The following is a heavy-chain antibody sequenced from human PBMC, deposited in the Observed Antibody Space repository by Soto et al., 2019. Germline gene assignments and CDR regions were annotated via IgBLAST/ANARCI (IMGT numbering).Heavy chain of an antibody. Sequence: SETLSLTCTVSGDSSVSSSSYYWGWIRQPPGKGLEWIGSIYYTGDTFYSPSFRSRLTISVDTSKSQFSLKLRSVTAADTATYYCASEVSSTDGMDVWGQGTTVTVSS. CDR3: ASEVSSTDGMDV. CDR2: IYYTGDT. J-gene: IGHJ6*02. V-gene: IGHV4-39*01. CDR1: GDSSVSSSSYY. D-gene: IGHD2-15*01.